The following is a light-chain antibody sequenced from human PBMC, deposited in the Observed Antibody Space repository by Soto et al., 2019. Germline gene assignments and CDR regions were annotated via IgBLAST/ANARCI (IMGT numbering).Light chain of an antibody. CDR1: RSNIGAGYD. J-gene: IGLJ1*01. CDR3: PSYDTSLIGDV. V-gene: IGLV1-40*01. CDR2: GNS. Sequence: QSVLTQPPSVSGAPGQRVTISCTGSRSNIGAGYDVHWYQQLPGTAPKLLIYGNSNRPSGVPDRFSGSKSGTSASLAITGLQAEDEADYYCPSYDTSLIGDVFGTGTKLTVL.